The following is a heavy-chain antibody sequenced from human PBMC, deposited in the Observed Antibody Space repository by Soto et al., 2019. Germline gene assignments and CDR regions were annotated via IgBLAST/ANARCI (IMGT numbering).Heavy chain of an antibody. Sequence: GASVKVSCKASGYTLTSYDINWVRQATGQGLEWMGWMNPNSGNTGYAQKFQGRVTMTRNTSISTAYMELSSLRSEDTAVYYCARGSTVLRFLEWLSPANYYYYGMDVWGQGTTVTVSS. J-gene: IGHJ6*02. CDR2: MNPNSGNT. D-gene: IGHD3-3*01. CDR1: GYTLTSYD. CDR3: ARGSTVLRFLEWLSPANYYYYGMDV. V-gene: IGHV1-8*01.